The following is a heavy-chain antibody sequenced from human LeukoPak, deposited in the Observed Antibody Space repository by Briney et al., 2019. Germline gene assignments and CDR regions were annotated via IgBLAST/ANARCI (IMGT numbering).Heavy chain of an antibody. J-gene: IGHJ4*02. Sequence: GRSLRLSCAASGFTFSSYGMHWVRQAPGKGLEWVAVISYDGSNKYYADSVKGRFTISRDNAKNSLYLQMNSLRAEDTALYYCAKLYGYSYGYIDFWGREPWSPSPQ. CDR1: GFTFSSYG. V-gene: IGHV3-30*18. D-gene: IGHD5-18*01. CDR3: AKLYGYSYGYIDF. CDR2: ISYDGSNK.